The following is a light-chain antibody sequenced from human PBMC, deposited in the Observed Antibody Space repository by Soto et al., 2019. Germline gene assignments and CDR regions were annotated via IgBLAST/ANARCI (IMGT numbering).Light chain of an antibody. J-gene: IGLJ1*01. V-gene: IGLV2-14*03. CDR2: DVV. CDR1: SRDIGNGYDS. CDR3: SSYAGSSNV. Sequence: QSVLTQPASVSGSPGQSITISCTGTSRDIGNGYDSVSWYQQHPGKAPKLIIYDVVNRPSGVSSRFSGSKSGNTASLTISGLQAEDEADYYCSSYAGSSNVFGTGTKVTVL.